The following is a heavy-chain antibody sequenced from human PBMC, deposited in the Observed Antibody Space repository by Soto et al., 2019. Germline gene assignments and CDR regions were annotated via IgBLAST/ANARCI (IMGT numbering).Heavy chain of an antibody. CDR2: ISGSGGST. V-gene: IGHV3-23*01. Sequence: GGSLRLSCAASGFTFSSYAMSWARQAPGKGLEWASAISGSGGSTYYADSVKGRFTISRDNSKNTLYLQMNSLRAEDTAVYYCAKWDYDFWSAYFRGYYFDYWGQGPLVTVSP. CDR1: GFTFSSYA. J-gene: IGHJ4*02. D-gene: IGHD3-3*01. CDR3: AKWDYDFWSAYFRGYYFDY.